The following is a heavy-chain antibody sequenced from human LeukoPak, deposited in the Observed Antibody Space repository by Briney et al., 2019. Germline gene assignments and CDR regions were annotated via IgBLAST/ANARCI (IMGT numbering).Heavy chain of an antibody. J-gene: IGHJ4*02. D-gene: IGHD6-13*01. V-gene: IGHV3-30*18. CDR1: GFTFSSYG. CDR3: AKPGQQLVPSSFDY. Sequence: GGSLRLSCAASGFTFSSYGMHWVRQAPGKGLEGVAVISYDGSNKYYADSVKGRFTISRDNSKNTLYLQMNSLRAEDTAVYYCAKPGQQLVPSSFDYWGQGTLVTVSS. CDR2: ISYDGSNK.